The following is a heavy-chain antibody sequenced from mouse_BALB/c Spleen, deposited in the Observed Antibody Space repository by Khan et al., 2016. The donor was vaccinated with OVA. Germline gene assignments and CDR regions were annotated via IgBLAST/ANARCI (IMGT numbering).Heavy chain of an antibody. CDR1: GFTFSTFA. V-gene: IGHV5-9-3*01. CDR3: ARSPYGNFAY. Sequence: EVQLQESGGGLVKPGGSLKLSCAASGFTFSTFAMSWVRQTPEKRLEWVATINSDGDYTYYPDNVTGRFTISRDNAKNTLYLQINSLRSEDTAMYYCARSPYGNFAYWGQGTLVTVS. D-gene: IGHD2-1*01. J-gene: IGHJ3*01. CDR2: INSDGDYT.